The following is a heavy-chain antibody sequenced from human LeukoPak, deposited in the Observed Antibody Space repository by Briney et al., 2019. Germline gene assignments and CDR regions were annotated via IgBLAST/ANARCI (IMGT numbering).Heavy chain of an antibody. CDR2: INPNSGGT. CDR1: GYTFTGYY. V-gene: IGHV1-2*02. Sequence: ASVKVSCKASGYTFTGYYMHWVRQAPGQGLEWMGWINPNSGGTNYTQKFQGRVTMTRDTSISTAYMELSRLRSDDAAVYYCAKVDGSADEVDPWGQGTLVTVSS. CDR3: AKVDGSADEVDP. J-gene: IGHJ5*02. D-gene: IGHD3-10*01.